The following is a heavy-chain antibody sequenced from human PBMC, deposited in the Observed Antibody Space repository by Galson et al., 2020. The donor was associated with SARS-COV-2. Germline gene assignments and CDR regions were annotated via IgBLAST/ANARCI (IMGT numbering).Heavy chain of an antibody. CDR3: ARVGDCSGGICYGAEYFQH. CDR2: ISSSGSSI. Sequence: NSGGSLRLSCAASGFTFSDYFMSWVRQAPGKGLEWVSYISSSGSSINYADSVKGRFTISRDNAKNSLNLQMNSLRVEDTAVYYCARVGDCSGGICYGAEYFQHWGQDTLVTVSS. CDR1: GFTFSDYF. D-gene: IGHD2-15*01. J-gene: IGHJ1*01. V-gene: IGHV3-11*04.